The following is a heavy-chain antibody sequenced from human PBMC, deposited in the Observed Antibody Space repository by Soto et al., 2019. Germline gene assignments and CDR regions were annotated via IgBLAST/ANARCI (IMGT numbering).Heavy chain of an antibody. CDR2: ISYDGSNK. J-gene: IGHJ4*02. D-gene: IGHD2-15*01. Sequence: QVQLVESGGGVVQPGRSLRLSCAASGFTFSSYGMHWVRQAPGKGLEWVAVISYDGSNKHYADSVKGRFTISRDNSKNTLYLQMNSLRAEDTAVYYCAKERCSGGSCPVDYWGQGTLVTVSS. CDR1: GFTFSSYG. CDR3: AKERCSGGSCPVDY. V-gene: IGHV3-30*18.